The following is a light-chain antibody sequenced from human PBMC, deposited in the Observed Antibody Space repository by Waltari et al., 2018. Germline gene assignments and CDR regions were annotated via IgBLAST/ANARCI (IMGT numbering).Light chain of an antibody. CDR2: RNK. J-gene: IGLJ3*02. CDR3: AAWDDSLNGVV. CDR1: SSNIGSNF. Sequence: QSVMTQPPSASATPGQRVIISCSGSSSNIGSNFVYWYQHFPGTAPKPLIYRNKQRPPWVPDRFSGSRSGASASLAIMGLRSEDEAGYYCAAWDDSLNGVVFGGGTKLTVL. V-gene: IGLV1-47*01.